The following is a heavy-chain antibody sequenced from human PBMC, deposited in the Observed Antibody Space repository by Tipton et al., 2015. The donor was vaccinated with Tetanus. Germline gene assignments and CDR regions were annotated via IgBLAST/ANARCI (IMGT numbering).Heavy chain of an antibody. CDR2: ISAYNGNT. CDR3: ARDRCSDVTCYFEMGG. CDR1: GYTFTSYG. Sequence: QSGPEVKKPGSSVKVSCKASGYTFTSYGISWVRQAPGQGLEWMGWISAYNGNTNYAQKLQGRVTMTTDTSTSTAYMELRSLRSDDTAVYYCARDRCSDVTCYFEMGGWGQGTLVTVSS. D-gene: IGHD2-15*01. V-gene: IGHV1-18*01. J-gene: IGHJ4*02.